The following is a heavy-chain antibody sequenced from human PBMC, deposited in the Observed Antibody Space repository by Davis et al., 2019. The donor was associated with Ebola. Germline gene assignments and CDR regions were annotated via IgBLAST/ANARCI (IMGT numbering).Heavy chain of an antibody. CDR2: INHSGST. V-gene: IGHV4-34*01. CDR1: GGSFSGYY. J-gene: IGHJ3*02. D-gene: IGHD1-26*01. CDR3: ARHSPASAFDI. Sequence: SETLSLTCAVYGGSFSGYYWSWIRQPPGKGLEWIGEINHSGSTNYNPSLKSRVTISVDTSKNQFSLRLSSVTAADTAVYHCARHSPASAFDIWGQGTMITVSS.